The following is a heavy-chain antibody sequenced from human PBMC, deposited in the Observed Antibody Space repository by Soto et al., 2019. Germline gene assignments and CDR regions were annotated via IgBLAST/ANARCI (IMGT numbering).Heavy chain of an antibody. CDR2: IIPIFGTA. J-gene: IGHJ5*02. CDR3: ARALYSSGWPDGGNWFDP. CDR1: GGTFSSYA. Sequence: ASVKVSCKASGGTFSSYAISWVRQAPGQGLEWMGVIIPIFGTANYAQKFQGRVTITADESTSTAYMELSSLRSEDTAVYYCARALYSSGWPDGGNWFDPWGQGTLVTVSS. D-gene: IGHD6-19*01. V-gene: IGHV1-69*13.